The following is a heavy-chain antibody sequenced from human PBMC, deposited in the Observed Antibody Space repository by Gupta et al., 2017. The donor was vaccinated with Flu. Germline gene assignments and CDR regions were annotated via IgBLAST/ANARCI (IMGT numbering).Heavy chain of an antibody. V-gene: IGHV3-11*01. CDR3: ARGVKHRTDASDM. D-gene: IGHD1-14*01. CDR1: TFFFNDYL. J-gene: IGHJ3*02. CDR2: IGPSGESNI. Sequence: QVQLVESGGGLVKPGGSLRLSCAASTFFFNDYLMYWMRQAPGKGLEWVAFIGPSGESNIYYADFVKGRFTISRDNARNSLFLQMDSLRVDDTAIYYCARGVKHRTDASDMWGRGTMVKVSS.